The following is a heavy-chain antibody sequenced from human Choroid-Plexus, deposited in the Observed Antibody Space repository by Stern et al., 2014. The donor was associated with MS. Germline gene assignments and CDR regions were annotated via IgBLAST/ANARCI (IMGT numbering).Heavy chain of an antibody. V-gene: IGHV3-30*18. CDR2: VSYDGSNK. J-gene: IGHJ5*02. CDR3: AKDRHYLTYFFDH. CDR1: GFTFGSCA. Sequence: MQLVESGGGVVQPGRPLRLSCVASGFTFGSCAMYWVRQAPGKGLEWVAGVSYDGSNKYYADSVKGRFTISRDNSQNTLYMQMSSLRPEDTAVYYCAKDRHYLTYFFDHWGQGSLVTVSS. D-gene: IGHD2/OR15-2a*01.